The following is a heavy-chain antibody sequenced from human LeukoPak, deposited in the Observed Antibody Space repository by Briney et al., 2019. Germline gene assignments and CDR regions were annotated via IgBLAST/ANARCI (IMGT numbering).Heavy chain of an antibody. CDR1: GGSISSSSYY. CDR2: IYYSGST. D-gene: IGHD2-15*01. J-gene: IGHJ4*02. Sequence: SETLSLTCTVSGGSISSSSYYWGWIRQPPGKGLEWIGSIYYSGSTYYNPSLKSRVTISVDTSKNQFSLKLSSVTAAETAVYYCARIVYCSGGSCYQTGFFFDYWGQGTLVTVSS. V-gene: IGHV4-39*01. CDR3: ARIVYCSGGSCYQTGFFFDY.